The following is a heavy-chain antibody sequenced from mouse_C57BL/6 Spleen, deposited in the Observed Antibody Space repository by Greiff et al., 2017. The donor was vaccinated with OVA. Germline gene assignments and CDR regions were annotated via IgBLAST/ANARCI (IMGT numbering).Heavy chain of an antibody. D-gene: IGHD1-1*01. CDR1: GFSLTSYG. Sequence: QVQLQQSGPGLVQPSQSLSITCTVSGFSLTSYGVHWVRQSPGKGLEWLGVIWSGGSTDYNAAFISRLSISKDNSKSQVFFKMNSLQADDTAIYYCARNYGSRGYFDYWGQGTTLTVSS. CDR3: ARNYGSRGYFDY. V-gene: IGHV2-2*01. CDR2: IWSGGST. J-gene: IGHJ2*01.